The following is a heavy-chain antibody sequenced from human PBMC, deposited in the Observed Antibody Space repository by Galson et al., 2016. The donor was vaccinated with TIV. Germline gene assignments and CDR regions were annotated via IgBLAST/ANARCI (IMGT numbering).Heavy chain of an antibody. D-gene: IGHD2-21*01. V-gene: IGHV3-66*02. Sequence: SLRLSCAASGLILTDNSMTWVRQAPGKGLEWVALIYDDGKKMYADSVQGRSTISRDSSKNVLYLQMTSLRGEDTAVYFCARDRRHCGNECFLRYYYGMDVWGQGTTVTVSS. J-gene: IGHJ6*02. CDR3: ARDRRHCGNECFLRYYYGMDV. CDR2: IYDDGKK. CDR1: GLILTDNS.